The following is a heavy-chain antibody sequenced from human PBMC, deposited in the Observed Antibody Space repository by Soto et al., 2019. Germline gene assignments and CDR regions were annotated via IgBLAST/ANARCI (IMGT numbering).Heavy chain of an antibody. D-gene: IGHD2-2*01. J-gene: IGHJ6*02. V-gene: IGHV3-53*01. CDR1: GFTVSSNY. CDR3: ARVATTRKYCRSTSCFHPHYGLDV. CDR2: IYSGGST. Sequence: PGGSLRLSCAASGFTVSSNYMSWVRQAPGKGLEWVSVIYSGGSTYYADSVKGRFTISRDNSKNTLYLQMNSLRAEDTAVYYCARVATTRKYCRSTSCFHPHYGLDVWGQGTTVSVSS.